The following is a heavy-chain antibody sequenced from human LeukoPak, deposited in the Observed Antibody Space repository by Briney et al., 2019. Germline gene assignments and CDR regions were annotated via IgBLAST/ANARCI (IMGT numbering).Heavy chain of an antibody. CDR3: ARRSEFGVLYYMDV. Sequence: GLALTLSCAPCGFSFSSYSMNWVRQDPAKGLEWVAYISGSSGTICYADSVKGRFTISRDNAKNSLYLQMNSLRVEDTAVYYCARRSEFGVLYYMDVWGKGTTVTVSS. D-gene: IGHD3-16*01. CDR1: GFSFSSYS. V-gene: IGHV3-48*01. J-gene: IGHJ6*03. CDR2: ISGSSGTI.